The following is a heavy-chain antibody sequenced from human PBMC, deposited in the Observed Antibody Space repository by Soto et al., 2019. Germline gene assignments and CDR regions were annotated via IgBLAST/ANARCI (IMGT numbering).Heavy chain of an antibody. CDR1: GFTFSSYS. D-gene: IGHD3-3*01. CDR3: AREKTDFWSGYPDFAY. Sequence: VGSLRLSCAASGFTFSSYSMNWVRPAPGKGLEWVSSISSISSYIYYADSVKGRFTISRDNAKNSLYLQMNSLRAEDTAVYYFAREKTDFWSGYPDFAYWGQGTRVTVS. V-gene: IGHV3-21*01. J-gene: IGHJ4*02. CDR2: ISSISSYI.